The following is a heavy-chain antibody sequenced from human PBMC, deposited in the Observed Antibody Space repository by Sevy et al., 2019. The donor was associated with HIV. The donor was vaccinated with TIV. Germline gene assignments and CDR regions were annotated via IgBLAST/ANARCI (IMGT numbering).Heavy chain of an antibody. CDR2: IYPGDSDT. CDR3: ARQRDYYDSSGYTISEIDY. V-gene: IGHV5-51*01. Sequence: GESLKISCKGSGYNFPSYWIGWVRQMPGKGLEWMGIIYPGDSDTRYSPSFQAQVTISADKSISTAYLQWSSLKASDTAMYYCARQRDYYDSSGYTISEIDYWGQGTLVTVSS. J-gene: IGHJ4*02. D-gene: IGHD3-22*01. CDR1: GYNFPSYW.